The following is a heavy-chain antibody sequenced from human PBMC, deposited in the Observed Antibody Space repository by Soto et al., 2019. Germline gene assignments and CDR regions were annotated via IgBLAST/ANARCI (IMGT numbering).Heavy chain of an antibody. CDR2: ISGSGGST. J-gene: IGHJ6*02. Sequence: GGSLRLSCAASGFTFSNYSMTWVRQAPGKGLEWVSAISGSGGSTYFADSVKGRFTISRDNSKNTLYLQVNSLRAEDTAVYYCAKPGGSGSYRYYYYGLDVWGQGTTVTVSS. CDR3: AKPGGSGSYRYYYYGLDV. CDR1: GFTFSNYS. D-gene: IGHD3-10*01. V-gene: IGHV3-23*01.